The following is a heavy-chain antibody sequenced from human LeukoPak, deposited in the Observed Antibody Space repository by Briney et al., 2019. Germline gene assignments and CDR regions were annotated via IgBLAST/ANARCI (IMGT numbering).Heavy chain of an antibody. J-gene: IGHJ3*02. CDR1: GYTFTSYG. CDR3: ARVGGYSPKHDAFDI. CDR2: ISTYNGNT. Sequence: GASVKVSCKASGYTFTSYGISWVRQAPGQGLEWMGWISTYNGNTNYAQKLQGRVTMTTDTSTSTAYMELRSLRSDDTAVYCCARVGGYSPKHDAFDIWGQGTMVTVSS. V-gene: IGHV1-18*01. D-gene: IGHD2-21*01.